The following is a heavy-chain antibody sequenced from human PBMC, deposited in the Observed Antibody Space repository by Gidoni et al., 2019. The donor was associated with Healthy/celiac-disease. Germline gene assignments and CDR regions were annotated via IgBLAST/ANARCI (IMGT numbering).Heavy chain of an antibody. J-gene: IGHJ6*02. D-gene: IGHD2-2*01. CDR3: ARDNVVVPAAIYYYGMDV. CDR1: GYTFTGYY. V-gene: IGHV1-2*02. CDR2: INPKSGGT. Sequence: QVQLVQSGAEVKKPGASVKVSCKASGYTFTGYYMHWVRQAPGQGLEWMGWINPKSGGTNYAKKLQGRVTMTRDTSISTAYMELSRLRSDDTAVYYCARDNVVVPAAIYYYGMDVWGQGTTVTVSS.